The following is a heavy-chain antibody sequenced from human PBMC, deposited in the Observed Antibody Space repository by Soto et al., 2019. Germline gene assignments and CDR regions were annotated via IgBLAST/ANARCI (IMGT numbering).Heavy chain of an antibody. CDR2: ISAYNGNT. D-gene: IGHD2-15*01. CDR3: ARGGYCSGGSCYDAFDI. CDR1: GYTFTSYG. V-gene: IGHV1-18*04. J-gene: IGHJ3*02. Sequence: ASVKVSCKASGYTFTSYGISGVVRSPLQWLEWMGCISAYNGNTNYAQKLQGRVTMTTDTSTSTAYMELRSLRSDDTAVYYCARGGYCSGGSCYDAFDIWGQGTMVTVSS.